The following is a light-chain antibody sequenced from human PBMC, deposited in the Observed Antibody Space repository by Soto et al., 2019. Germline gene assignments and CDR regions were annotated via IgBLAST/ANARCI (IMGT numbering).Light chain of an antibody. CDR1: QNIGAW. V-gene: IGKV1-5*03. Sequence: QMTQSPSTLSASVGDRVTITCRASQNIGAWLAWYQQKPGQGPKLLIYRASNLESGVPSRFSGSGSGTQFTLAISSLQPDDFATYYCQQYDSDRTFGQGTKVDIK. CDR3: QQYDSDRT. CDR2: RAS. J-gene: IGKJ1*01.